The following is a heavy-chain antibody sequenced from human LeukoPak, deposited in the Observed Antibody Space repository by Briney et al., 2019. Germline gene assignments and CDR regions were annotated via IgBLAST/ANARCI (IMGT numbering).Heavy chain of an antibody. Sequence: GGSLRLSCEVSGFTFRDYSIHWFRQAPGGGLEWVAHISYNGIDEHYAGSVKDRFTVSRDDSKNTAYLLMSGLTTEDTAFYYCAKLGYGFDYWGQGTLVIVSS. D-gene: IGHD2-15*01. CDR3: AKLGYGFDY. V-gene: IGHV3-30*18. J-gene: IGHJ4*02. CDR2: ISYNGIDE. CDR1: GFTFRDYS.